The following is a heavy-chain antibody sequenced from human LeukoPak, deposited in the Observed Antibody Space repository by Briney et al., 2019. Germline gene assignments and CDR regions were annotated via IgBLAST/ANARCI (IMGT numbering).Heavy chain of an antibody. CDR1: GFTFSDYY. V-gene: IGHV3-11*01. Sequence: GGSLRLSCAASGFTFSDYYVSWIRQAPGKGLEWVSYISSSGSTIYYADSVKGRFTISRDNAKNSLYLQMNSLRAEDTAVYYCARDPQQQLVVPYFDYWGQGTLVTVSS. J-gene: IGHJ4*02. CDR3: ARDPQQQLVVPYFDY. CDR2: ISSSGSTI. D-gene: IGHD6-13*01.